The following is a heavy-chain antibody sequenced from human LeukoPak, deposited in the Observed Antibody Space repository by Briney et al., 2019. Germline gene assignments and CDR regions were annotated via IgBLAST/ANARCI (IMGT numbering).Heavy chain of an antibody. Sequence: SETLSLTCTVSGGSISSYYWSWIRQPPGKGLEWIGYIYYSGSTNYNPSLKSRVTISVDTSKNQFSLKLSPVTAADTAVYYCARAGLETYYGKSYFDYWGQGTLVTVSS. CDR1: GGSISSYY. J-gene: IGHJ4*02. V-gene: IGHV4-59*08. CDR2: IYYSGST. CDR3: ARAGLETYYGKSYFDY. D-gene: IGHD3-10*01.